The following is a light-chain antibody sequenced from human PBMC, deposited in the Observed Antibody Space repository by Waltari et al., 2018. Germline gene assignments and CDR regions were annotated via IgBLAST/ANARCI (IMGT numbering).Light chain of an antibody. CDR1: SSDVGSYNF. CDR3: CSYAGSSTLV. Sequence: QSALTQPASVSGSPGQSISISCTGTSSDVGSYNFVSWYQQHPDKAPKLMIYEDTKRPSGVSNRFSGSKSGTTASLTISGLQAEDEADYYCCSYAGSSTLVFGGGTKLTVL. J-gene: IGLJ3*02. V-gene: IGLV2-23*01. CDR2: EDT.